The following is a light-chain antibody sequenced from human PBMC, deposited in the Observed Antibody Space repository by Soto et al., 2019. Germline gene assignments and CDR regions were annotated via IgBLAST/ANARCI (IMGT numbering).Light chain of an antibody. J-gene: IGKJ2*01. CDR1: QDIRNT. V-gene: IGKV1-6*01. Sequence: AIQMTQSPSSLSASVGDRVAISCRASQDIRNTLAWYQQKPGEAPKRLIFAASNLQSGVPSRFSGSGSVTDFTLAITGLQPEDFATYYCLQYYSSPYTFGQGTKLEV. CDR3: LQYYSSPYT. CDR2: AAS.